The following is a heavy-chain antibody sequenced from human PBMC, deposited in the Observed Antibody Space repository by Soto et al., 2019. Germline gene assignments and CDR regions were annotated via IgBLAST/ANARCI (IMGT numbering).Heavy chain of an antibody. CDR3: AREGSYCAYHFAHGIQLWSFDF. Sequence: PSETLSLTCTVSGGSINTFYWSWVRQPAGKGLEWIGRIFSSGSTSFNPSLESRVAMSVDTSKNHFSLNLSSVTAADMAVYYCAREGSYCAYHFAHGIQLWSFDFWGQGALVTVSS. CDR2: IFSSGST. D-gene: IGHD5-18*01. J-gene: IGHJ4*02. V-gene: IGHV4-4*07. CDR1: GGSINTFY.